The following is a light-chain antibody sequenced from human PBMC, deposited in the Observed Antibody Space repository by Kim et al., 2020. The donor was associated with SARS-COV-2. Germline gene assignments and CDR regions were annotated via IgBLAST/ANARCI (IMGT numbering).Light chain of an antibody. CDR2: YDS. Sequence: SYELTQPPSVSVAPGKTARITCGGNNIGSKSVHWYQQKPGQAPVLVIYYDSDRPSGIPERFSGSNSGNTATLTISRVEAGDEADYYCQVWDSSGDHRVFG. CDR3: QVWDSSGDHRV. CDR1: NIGSKS. J-gene: IGLJ3*02. V-gene: IGLV3-21*04.